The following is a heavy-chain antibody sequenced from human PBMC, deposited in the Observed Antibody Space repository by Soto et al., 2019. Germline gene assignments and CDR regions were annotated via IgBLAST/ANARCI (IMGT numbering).Heavy chain of an antibody. CDR1: GFTFSSYA. D-gene: IGHD3-3*01. Sequence: PGGSLRLSCAASGFTFSSYAMGWVRQAPGKGLEWVSAISGSGGSTYYADSVKGRFTISRDNSKNTLYLQMNSLRAEDTAVYYCAKITYYDFWSGYYYLALGPEFDPWGQGTLVTVSS. CDR2: ISGSGGST. CDR3: AKITYYDFWSGYYYLALGPEFDP. J-gene: IGHJ5*02. V-gene: IGHV3-23*01.